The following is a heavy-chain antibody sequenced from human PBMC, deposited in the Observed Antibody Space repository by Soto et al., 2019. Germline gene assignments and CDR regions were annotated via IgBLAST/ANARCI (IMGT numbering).Heavy chain of an antibody. D-gene: IGHD6-13*01. CDR3: AREIPSSRLDV. CDR2: INPNSGAT. V-gene: IGHV1-2*04. J-gene: IGHJ6*02. Sequence: ASVKVSCKASGYTFTANYLHWVRQAPGQGLEWMGWINPNSGATNYAQRFQAWVTMTRDTSISTAYMELSRLTFDDTAAYYCAREIPSSRLDVWGQGTTVTVSS. CDR1: GYTFTANY.